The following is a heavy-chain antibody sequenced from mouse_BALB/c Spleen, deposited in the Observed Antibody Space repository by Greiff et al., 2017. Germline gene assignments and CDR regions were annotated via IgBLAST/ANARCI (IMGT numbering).Heavy chain of an antibody. Sequence: QVQLQQSGPELVKPGASVKMSCKASGYTFTSYYIHWVKQRPGQGLEWIGWIYPGDGSTKYNEKFKGKTTLTADKSSSTAYMLLSSLTSEDSAIYFCAREGKYGNYDYFDYWGQGTTLTVSS. D-gene: IGHD2-10*02. V-gene: IGHV1S56*01. J-gene: IGHJ2*01. CDR3: AREGKYGNYDYFDY. CDR2: IYPGDGST. CDR1: GYTFTSYY.